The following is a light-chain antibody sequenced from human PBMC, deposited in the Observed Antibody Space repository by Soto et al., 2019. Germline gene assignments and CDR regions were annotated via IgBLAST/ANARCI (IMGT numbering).Light chain of an antibody. Sequence: QSALTQSRSVSGSPGQSVTISCTGTSSDVGAYNDVSWYQQHPGKAPKFMIYAVSKRPSGVPDRFSGSKSGNTASLTISGFQAEDEADYYCFSYAGSYTYVFGTGTKLTVL. CDR1: SSDVGAYND. V-gene: IGLV2-11*01. CDR3: FSYAGSYTYV. J-gene: IGLJ1*01. CDR2: AVS.